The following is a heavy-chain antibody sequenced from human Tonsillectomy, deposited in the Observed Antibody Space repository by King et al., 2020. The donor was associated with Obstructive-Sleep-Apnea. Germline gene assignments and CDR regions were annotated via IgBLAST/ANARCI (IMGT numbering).Heavy chain of an antibody. CDR1: GFTVSSNY. CDR2: INSGVGT. J-gene: IGHJ1*01. V-gene: IGHV3-66*01. CDR3: AGDSGISLIFH. Sequence: QLVQSGGGLVQPGGSLRLSCAASGFTVSSNYMSWVRQAPGKGLEWVSIINSGVGTYYADSVKGRFTISRENSKNTLYLQMNSLRVEDTAVYCCAGDSGISLIFHLGQGTLVTVSS.